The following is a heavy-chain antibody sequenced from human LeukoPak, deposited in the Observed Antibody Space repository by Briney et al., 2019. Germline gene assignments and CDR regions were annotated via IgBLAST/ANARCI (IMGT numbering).Heavy chain of an antibody. D-gene: IGHD3-22*01. CDR3: ARDKRGGLYYYDSSLANWFDP. V-gene: IGHV4-59*02. CDR2: MYYSGST. Sequence: SETLSLTCTVSGGSVSSYYWSWIRQPPGKGLEWIGYMYYSGSTNYNPSLKSRVTISIDTSKNQFSLKLNSVTAADTAVYYCARDKRGGLYYYDSSLANWFDPWGQGTLVTVSS. J-gene: IGHJ5*02. CDR1: GGSVSSYY.